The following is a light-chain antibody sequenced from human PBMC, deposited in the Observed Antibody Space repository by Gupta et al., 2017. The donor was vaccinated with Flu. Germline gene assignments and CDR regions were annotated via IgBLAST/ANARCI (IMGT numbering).Light chain of an antibody. CDR2: EAS. V-gene: IGKV1-27*01. Sequence: PSSLSASVGNRVTNTCRARQEIGSYLGWYQQKAGQRPKLLIYEASSKESGIPSRFSGSGFGTVFTLTISNLQPEDVANYYCQKYNSAPQAFGGGTKVEIK. CDR3: QKYNSAPQA. J-gene: IGKJ4*01. CDR1: QEIGSY.